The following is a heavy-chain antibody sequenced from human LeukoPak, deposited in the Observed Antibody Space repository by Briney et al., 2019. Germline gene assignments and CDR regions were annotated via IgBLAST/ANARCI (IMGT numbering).Heavy chain of an antibody. CDR1: GFTFNSYW. Sequence: TGGSLRLSCAASGFTFNSYWMHWVRQAPGKGLVWVSRINSDGSSITYADSVKGRFTISRDNAKNTLYLQVNSLGVEDTAVYYCAREGRVRGYDIDCWGQGTLVTVSS. J-gene: IGHJ4*02. D-gene: IGHD5-12*01. V-gene: IGHV3-74*01. CDR3: AREGRVRGYDIDC. CDR2: INSDGSSI.